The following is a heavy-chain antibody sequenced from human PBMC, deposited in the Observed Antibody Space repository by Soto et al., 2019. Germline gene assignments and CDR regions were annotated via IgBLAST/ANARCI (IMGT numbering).Heavy chain of an antibody. CDR3: ASQITMIVVVPQ. Sequence: QLQLQESGPGLVKPSETLSLTCTVSGGSITSSSYYWGWIRQPPGKGLEWIGSIYYSGSTYYNPSLKSRVTISVDTSKDQFSLKLSSVTAADTAVYYCASQITMIVVVPQWGEGTLVTVSS. V-gene: IGHV4-39*01. J-gene: IGHJ4*02. D-gene: IGHD3-22*01. CDR2: IYYSGST. CDR1: GGSITSSSYY.